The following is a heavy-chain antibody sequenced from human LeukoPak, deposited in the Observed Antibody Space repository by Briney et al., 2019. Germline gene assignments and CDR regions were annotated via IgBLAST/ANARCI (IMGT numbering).Heavy chain of an antibody. CDR3: ARDTGQYAPGTPGFTRFDP. D-gene: IGHD3-10*01. Sequence: SETLSLTCTVSGYSISAGFHWGWIRPSPGKGLEWLVSMHPTGITYYNPSLKSRVIVSLAMSQNQFSLRLTSVTAAGTAVYYCARDTGQYAPGTPGFTRFDPWGQGALVTVSS. V-gene: IGHV4-38-2*02. CDR1: GYSISAGFH. J-gene: IGHJ5*02. CDR2: MHPTGIT.